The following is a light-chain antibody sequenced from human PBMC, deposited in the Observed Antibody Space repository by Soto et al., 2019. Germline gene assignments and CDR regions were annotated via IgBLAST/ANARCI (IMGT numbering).Light chain of an antibody. J-gene: IGKJ1*01. CDR2: KAS. Sequence: IHMTQTPSFVSASLGYRVTITCRASQGISSWLAWYQQKTGKAPKLLIYKASTLKSGVPSRFSGSGYGTEFNLTISSLQTDDFATYYCQHYNSYSEAFGQGTKVDIK. V-gene: IGKV1-5*03. CDR1: QGISSW. CDR3: QHYNSYSEA.